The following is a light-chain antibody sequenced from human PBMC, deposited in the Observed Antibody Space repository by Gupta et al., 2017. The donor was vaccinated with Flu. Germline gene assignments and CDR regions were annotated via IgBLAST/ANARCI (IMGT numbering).Light chain of an antibody. Sequence: PLSLSASLGDRVTITCRASQEIRNSVAWYQQKPGEGPSLLIYAASTVQSGVPSSFSGSGSGTEFTLTISSRQPEDVATYYCQKVNGAPITFGGGTKVEIK. CDR1: QEIRNS. CDR2: AAS. J-gene: IGKJ4*01. V-gene: IGKV1-27*01. CDR3: QKVNGAPIT.